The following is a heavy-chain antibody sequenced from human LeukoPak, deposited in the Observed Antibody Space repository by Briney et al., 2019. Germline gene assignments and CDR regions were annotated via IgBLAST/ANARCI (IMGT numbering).Heavy chain of an antibody. V-gene: IGHV3-23*01. CDR2: LSSSGGST. J-gene: IGHJ4*02. Sequence: PGGSLRLSCAASGFTFSSYAMSWVRQAPGRGLEWLSALSSSGGSTYYADSVKGRFTISRDQTKNTLYLQMNSLRAEDTAVYYCAKSSYYDASGYYREYYFDYWGQGTLVTVSS. D-gene: IGHD3-22*01. CDR1: GFTFSSYA. CDR3: AKSSYYDASGYYREYYFDY.